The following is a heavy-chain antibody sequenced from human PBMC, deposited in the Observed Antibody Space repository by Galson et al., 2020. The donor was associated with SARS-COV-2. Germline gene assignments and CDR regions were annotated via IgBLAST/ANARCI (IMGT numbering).Heavy chain of an antibody. J-gene: IGHJ3*02. CDR1: GFIFSSYT. V-gene: IGHV3-21*01. D-gene: IGHD2-21*02. CDR2: ISSGSNYI. CDR3: ARETAAPLRAFAI. Sequence: NSGGSLRLSCAASGFIFSSYTMSWVRQDPGKRLQWVSSISSGSNYIYYADSVKVRFTIARDNAKNSLYLQMNSLRADDTAVYYCARETAAPLRAFAIWGQGTVVTVSS.